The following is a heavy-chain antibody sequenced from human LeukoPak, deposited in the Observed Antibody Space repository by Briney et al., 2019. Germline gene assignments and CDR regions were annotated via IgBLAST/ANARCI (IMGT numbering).Heavy chain of an antibody. J-gene: IGHJ6*02. CDR2: INPNSGGT. V-gene: IGHV1-2*02. CDR3: ARVRRGISHGMDV. CDR1: GYTFTGYY. Sequence: ASVKVSCKASGYTFTGYYMHWVRQAPGQGLEWMGWINPNSGGTNYAQKFQGRVTMTRDTSISTAYMELSRLRSDDTAVYYCARVRRGISHGMDVWSQGTTVTVSS.